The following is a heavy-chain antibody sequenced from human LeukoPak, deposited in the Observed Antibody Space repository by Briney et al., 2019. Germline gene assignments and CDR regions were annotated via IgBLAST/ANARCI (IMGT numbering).Heavy chain of an antibody. D-gene: IGHD6-13*01. J-gene: IGHJ4*02. CDR2: ISSNAESA. CDR1: GFTFSAYA. CDR3: AKGAATLADGPDS. V-gene: IGHV3-23*01. Sequence: GGSLSLSCAASGFTFSAYAMHWVRRAQGKVLHWVSAISSNAESAYYADSVQGRFTISRDNSKNMLYLQMDSLWAEDTAVYYCAKGAATLADGPDSWGQGTLVTVSS.